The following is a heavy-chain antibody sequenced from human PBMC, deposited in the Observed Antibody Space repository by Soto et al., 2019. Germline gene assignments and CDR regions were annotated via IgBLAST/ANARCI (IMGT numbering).Heavy chain of an antibody. CDR1: GYSISSGYY. J-gene: IGHJ6*02. Sequence: SETLSLTCAVSGYSISSGYYWGWIRQPPGKGLEWIGSIYHSGSTYYNPSLKSRVTISVDTSKNQFSLKLSSVTAADTAVYYCARDEGAAPGVYSDYHGMDVWGQGTTVTVSS. CDR3: ARDEGAAPGVYSDYHGMDV. CDR2: IYHSGST. D-gene: IGHD6-13*01. V-gene: IGHV4-38-2*02.